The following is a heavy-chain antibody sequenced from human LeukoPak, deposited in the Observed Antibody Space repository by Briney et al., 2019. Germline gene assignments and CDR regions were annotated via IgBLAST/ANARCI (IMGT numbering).Heavy chain of an antibody. V-gene: IGHV4-59*01. CDR3: ARDLRGAAAEFDY. D-gene: IGHD6-13*01. CDR2: SDYSWSS. CDR1: GGSISSYD. Sequence: SETLSLTCTVSGGSISSYDWSWIRQPPGKGLEWVGYSDYSWSSDFNPSLKSRVTMSVDTSKNQFSLKLSSVTAADTAVYYCARDLRGAAAEFDYWGQGTLVTVSS. J-gene: IGHJ4*02.